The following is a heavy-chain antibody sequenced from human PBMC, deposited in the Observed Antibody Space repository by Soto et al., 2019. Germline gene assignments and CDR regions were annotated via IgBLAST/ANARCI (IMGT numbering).Heavy chain of an antibody. J-gene: IGHJ4*02. D-gene: IGHD3-3*01. CDR3: ARATYDFWSGYYSY. CDR1: GYTFTSYA. Sequence: QVQLVQSGAEVKKPGASVKVSCKASGYTFTSYAMHWVRQAPGQRLEWMGWINAGNGNTKYSQKFQGRVTITRDTSASTAYMELSSLRSEDMAVYYCARATYDFWSGYYSYWGQGTLVTVSS. V-gene: IGHV1-3*01. CDR2: INAGNGNT.